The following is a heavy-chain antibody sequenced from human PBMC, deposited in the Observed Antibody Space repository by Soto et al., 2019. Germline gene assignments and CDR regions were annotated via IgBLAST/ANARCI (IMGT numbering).Heavy chain of an antibody. V-gene: IGHV1-2*02. CDR3: ARAVSTLLYYFDY. Sequence: QVQLVQSGAEVRKPGASVIVSCKASGYTFTGNYMHWVRQAPGQGLEWMGWINPDSGGTNFAQKFQDRVTMTRDTSISTAYMELSRLRSDDTAVYYCARAVSTLLYYFDYWGQGTLVTVSS. J-gene: IGHJ4*02. CDR1: GYTFTGNY. D-gene: IGHD4-17*01. CDR2: INPDSGGT.